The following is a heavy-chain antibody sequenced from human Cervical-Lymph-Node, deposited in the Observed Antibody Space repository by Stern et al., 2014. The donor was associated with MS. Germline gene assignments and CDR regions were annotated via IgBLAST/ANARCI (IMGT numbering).Heavy chain of an antibody. D-gene: IGHD4-23*01. J-gene: IGHJ4*02. CDR2: INPDGGAT. Sequence: EMQLVESGGGLVPPGGSLRLSCAASGLSFSNYWMSWLRQAPGKGLEWVANINPDGGATYYVDSVKGRFTISRDNAKNSLYLQMSSLTAEDTAVYYCAKYFGGSYIDYWGQGTLVTVSS. CDR1: GLSFSNYW. V-gene: IGHV3-7*01. CDR3: AKYFGGSYIDY.